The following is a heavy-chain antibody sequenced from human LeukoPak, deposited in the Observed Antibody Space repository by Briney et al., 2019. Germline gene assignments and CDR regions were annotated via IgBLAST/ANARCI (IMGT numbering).Heavy chain of an antibody. V-gene: IGHV3-30*03. CDR3: ALDDSSGYYPFDY. CDR1: GFTFSSYG. CDR2: ISYDGSNK. D-gene: IGHD3-22*01. Sequence: GGSLRLSCAASGFTFSSYGMHWVRQAPGKGLEWVAVISYDGSNKYYADSVKGRFTISRDNSKNTLYLQMNSLRAEDTAVYYCALDDSSGYYPFDYWGRGTLVTVSS. J-gene: IGHJ4*02.